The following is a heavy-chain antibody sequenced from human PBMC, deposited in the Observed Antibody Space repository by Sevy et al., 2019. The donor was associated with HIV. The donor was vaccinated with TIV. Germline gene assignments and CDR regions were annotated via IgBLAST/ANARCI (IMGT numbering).Heavy chain of an antibody. CDR1: GGSVSSSSYN. CDR2: FNYSGST. D-gene: IGHD3-10*01. Sequence: SETLSLTCTVSGGSVSSSSYNWSWIRQPPGKGLEWIGYFNYSGSTDYNPSLKSRVTISVDTSKNQFSLKLSSVTAADTAVYYCARVSTMVQVVTYYFDYWGQGTLVTVSS. J-gene: IGHJ4*02. V-gene: IGHV4-61*01. CDR3: ARVSTMVQVVTYYFDY.